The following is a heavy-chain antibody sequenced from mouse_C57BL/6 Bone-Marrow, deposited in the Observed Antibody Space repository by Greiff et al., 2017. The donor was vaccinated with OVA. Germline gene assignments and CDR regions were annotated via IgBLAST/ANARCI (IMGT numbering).Heavy chain of an antibody. D-gene: IGHD1-1*01. Sequence: EVKLVESGGGLVKPGGSLKLSCAASGFTFSDYGMPWVRQAPEKGLEWVAYISSGSSTIYYADTVKGRFTISRDTAKNTLFLQMTSLRSEDTDMYYWARPPSYYYGSSYPLAMDYGGQGTSVTVSS. V-gene: IGHV5-17*01. CDR2: ISSGSSTI. CDR1: GFTFSDYG. CDR3: ARPPSYYYGSSYPLAMDY. J-gene: IGHJ4*01.